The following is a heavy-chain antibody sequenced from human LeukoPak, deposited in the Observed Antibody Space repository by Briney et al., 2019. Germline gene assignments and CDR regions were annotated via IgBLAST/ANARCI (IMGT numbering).Heavy chain of an antibody. CDR2: IYWDDDK. V-gene: IGHV2-5*02. Sequence: ESGPTLVNPTPPLTLTCTFSGFSLSTSGVGVGWIRRPPGKALEWLALIYWDDDKRYSPSLKSRLTITKDTSKNQVVLTMTNMDPVDTATYYCAHRSHVLRYFDWLFDFDYWGQGTLVTVSS. CDR3: AHRSHVLRYFDWLFDFDY. CDR1: GFSLSTSGVG. D-gene: IGHD3-9*01. J-gene: IGHJ4*02.